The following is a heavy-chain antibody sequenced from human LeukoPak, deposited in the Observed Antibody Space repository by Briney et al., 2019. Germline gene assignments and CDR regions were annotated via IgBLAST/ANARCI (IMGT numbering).Heavy chain of an antibody. CDR1: GYTFTGYY. D-gene: IGHD3-3*01. CDR2: INPNSGGT. Sequence: ASVKVSCKASGYTFTGYYMHWVRQAPGQGLEWMGWINPNSGGTNYAQKFQGRVTMTRDTSISTAYMELSRLRSDDTAVYYCARDAQDYDFWSGYGNGPYFDYWGQGTLVTVSS. V-gene: IGHV1-2*02. J-gene: IGHJ4*02. CDR3: ARDAQDYDFWSGYGNGPYFDY.